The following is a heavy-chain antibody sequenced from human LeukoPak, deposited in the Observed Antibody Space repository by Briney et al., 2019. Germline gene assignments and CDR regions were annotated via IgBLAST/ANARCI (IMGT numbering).Heavy chain of an antibody. D-gene: IGHD3-16*02. CDR1: GYTFTGYY. CDR3: ARAYYDYVWGSYRFDY. CDR2: INPNSGGT. Sequence: GASVKVSCKASGYTFTGYYMHWVRQAPGQGLEWMGWINPNSGGTNYAQKFQGWVTMTRDTSISTAYMEPRRLRSDDTAVYYCARAYYDYVWGSYRFDYWGQGTLVTVSS. V-gene: IGHV1-2*04. J-gene: IGHJ4*02.